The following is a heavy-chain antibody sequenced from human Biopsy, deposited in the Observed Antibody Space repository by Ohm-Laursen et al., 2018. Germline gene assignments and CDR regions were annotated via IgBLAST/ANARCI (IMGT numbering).Heavy chain of an antibody. J-gene: IGHJ3*02. CDR2: IYYSGST. V-gene: IGHV4-59*01. Sequence: GTLSLTCTVSGVSISTYYWSWIRQSPGRGLEWVAYIYYSGSTDYNPSLKSRVTISLDTSKNQFSLKLSSVTAADTAIYYRAREAIGVATAFDIWGQGTMVTVSS. CDR1: GVSISTYY. CDR3: AREAIGVATAFDI. D-gene: IGHD5-12*01.